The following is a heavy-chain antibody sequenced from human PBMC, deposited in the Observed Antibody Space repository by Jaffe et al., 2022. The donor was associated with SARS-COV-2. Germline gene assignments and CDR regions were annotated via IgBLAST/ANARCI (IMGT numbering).Heavy chain of an antibody. CDR2: IAYDGSNI. Sequence: QVQLVESGGGVVQPGRSLRLSCAASGFTFSSYSVHWVRQAPGKGLEWVAVIAYDGSNIYYADSVKGRFTISRDNSKNTLSLQMNSLTAEDTAVYYCARDRGFSPAGVVIYWYFDLWGRGTLVTVSS. V-gene: IGHV3-30*04. J-gene: IGHJ2*01. CDR3: ARDRGFSPAGVVIYWYFDL. CDR1: GFTFSSYS. D-gene: IGHD3-3*01.